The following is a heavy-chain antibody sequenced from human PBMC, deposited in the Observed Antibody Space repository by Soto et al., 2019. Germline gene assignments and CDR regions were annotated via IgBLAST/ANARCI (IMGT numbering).Heavy chain of an antibody. CDR3: AKDGTYCGGDCYPIFNFDS. Sequence: QVHLVQSGGGVVQPGRSLRLSCAASGFSFNNFGMHWVRQAPGKGLEWLAVISYDGSNKYYADSVRGRFTISRDDSKYTLYLQMNSLRAEDTAVYYCAKDGTYCGGDCYPIFNFDSWGQGTLVTVSS. CDR2: ISYDGSNK. V-gene: IGHV3-30*18. J-gene: IGHJ4*02. D-gene: IGHD2-21*02. CDR1: GFSFNNFG.